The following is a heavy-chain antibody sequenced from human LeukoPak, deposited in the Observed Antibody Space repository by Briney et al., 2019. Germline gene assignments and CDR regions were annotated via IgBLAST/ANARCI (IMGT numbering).Heavy chain of an antibody. CDR2: ISYDGSNK. D-gene: IGHD5-18*01. CDR3: AKDLGDTAMAIDY. V-gene: IGHV3-30*18. J-gene: IGHJ4*02. Sequence: GGSLRLSCAASGFTFSSYGMHWVRQAPGKGLEWVAVISYDGSNKYYADSVKGRFTISRDNPKNTLYLQMNSLRAEDTAVYYCAKDLGDTAMAIDYWGQGTLVTVSS. CDR1: GFTFSSYG.